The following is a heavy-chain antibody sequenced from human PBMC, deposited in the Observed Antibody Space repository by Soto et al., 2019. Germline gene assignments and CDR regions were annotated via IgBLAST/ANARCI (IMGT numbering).Heavy chain of an antibody. CDR3: ARDKYYYDSSGYDTFDY. V-gene: IGHV3-33*01. CDR1: GFTFSSYG. Sequence: GGSLRLSCAASGFTFSSYGMHWVRQAPGKGLEWVAVIWDDGSNKYYADSVKGRFTISRDNSKNTLYLQMNSLRAEDTAVYYCARDKYYYDSSGYDTFDYWGQGTLVTVSS. D-gene: IGHD3-22*01. CDR2: IWDDGSNK. J-gene: IGHJ4*02.